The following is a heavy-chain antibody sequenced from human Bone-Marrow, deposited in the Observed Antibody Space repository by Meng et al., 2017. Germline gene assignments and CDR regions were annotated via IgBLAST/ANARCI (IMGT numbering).Heavy chain of an antibody. D-gene: IGHD2-2*01. Sequence: SETLSLTCGVYGGSFSGYSWSWIRQSPGKGLQWIGEISHSGNTHYNPSLKSRVTMSVDTSKNQFSLKLSSVTAADTAVYYCARRVCSSTSCYGGYFDYWGQGTLVTVS. V-gene: IGHV4-34*01. CDR1: GGSFSGYS. CDR2: ISHSGNT. CDR3: ARRVCSSTSCYGGYFDY. J-gene: IGHJ4*02.